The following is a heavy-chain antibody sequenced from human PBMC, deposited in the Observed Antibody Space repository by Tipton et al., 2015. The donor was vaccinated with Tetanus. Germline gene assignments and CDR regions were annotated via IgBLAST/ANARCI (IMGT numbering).Heavy chain of an antibody. V-gene: IGHV4-30-4*01. J-gene: IGHJ4*02. D-gene: IGHD5-18*01. CDR2: VYYSGRT. CDR3: ARMGFTYGQVVY. Sequence: TLSLTCAVYYDSFYGYYWSWIRQSPGKGLEWIGHVYYSGRTYYNPPLKSRVTISADMSKNQFSLKLTSVTAADTATYYCARMGFTYGQVVYWGQGTLVTVAS. CDR1: YDSFYGYY.